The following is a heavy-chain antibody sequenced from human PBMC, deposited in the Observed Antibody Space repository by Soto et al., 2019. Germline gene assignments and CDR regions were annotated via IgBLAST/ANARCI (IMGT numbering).Heavy chain of an antibody. CDR2: ISYDGSNK. V-gene: IGHV3-30-3*01. CDR3: ARERGYRYGTWLDP. CDR1: GFTFSSYA. J-gene: IGHJ5*02. D-gene: IGHD5-18*01. Sequence: GGSLRLSCAASGFTFSSYAMHWVRQAPGKGLEWVAVISYDGSNKYYADSVKGRFTISRDNSKNTLYLQMNSLRAEDTAVYYCARERGYRYGTWLDPWGQGTLVTVSS.